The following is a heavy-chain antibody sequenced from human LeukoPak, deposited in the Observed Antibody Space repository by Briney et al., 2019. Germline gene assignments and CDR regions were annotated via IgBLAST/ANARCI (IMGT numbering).Heavy chain of an antibody. V-gene: IGHV4-59*01. D-gene: IGHD3-22*01. Sequence: KPSETLSLTCTVSGGSISSYYWSWIRQPPGKGLECIGYIYYSGSTNYNPSLKSRVTISVDTSKNQFSLKLSSVTAADTAVYYCARSYYDSSGPPKSWGQGTLVTVSS. CDR3: ARSYYDSSGPPKS. J-gene: IGHJ5*02. CDR1: GGSISSYY. CDR2: IYYSGST.